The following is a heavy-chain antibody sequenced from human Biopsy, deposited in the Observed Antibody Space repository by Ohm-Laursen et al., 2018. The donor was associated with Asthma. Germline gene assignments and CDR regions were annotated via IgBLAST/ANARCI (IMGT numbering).Heavy chain of an antibody. D-gene: IGHD2-15*01. V-gene: IGHV4-61*01. CDR3: ARVPTTLRYFDL. CDR1: GGSVSSGSYY. J-gene: IGHJ2*01. Sequence: SETLSLTCTVSGGSVSSGSYYWSWIRQPPGKGLAWVSYISYSGSTDHNPSLKSRLTISMDKSKNQFSLKLSSVTAADTAVYYCARVPTTLRYFDLWGRGTLVTVSS. CDR2: ISYSGST.